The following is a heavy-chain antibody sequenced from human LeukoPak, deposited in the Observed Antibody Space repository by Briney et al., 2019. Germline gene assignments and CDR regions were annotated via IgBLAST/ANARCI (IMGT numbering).Heavy chain of an antibody. V-gene: IGHV3-23*01. CDR2: ISAGGGST. D-gene: IGHD3-10*01. CDR1: GFTFSSYA. Sequence: GGSLRLSCAASGFTFSSYAMSWVRQAPGKGLERISAISAGGGSTYYADSVKGRCTISRDNSKSTVSLQMSALRAEDTAIYYCAKVAGSGGYFPEYWGQGSLVTVSS. CDR3: AKVAGSGGYFPEY. J-gene: IGHJ4*02.